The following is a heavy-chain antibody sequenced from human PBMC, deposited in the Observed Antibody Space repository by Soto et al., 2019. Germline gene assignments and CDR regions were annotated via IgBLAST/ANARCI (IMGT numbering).Heavy chain of an antibody. CDR3: ATGVRYDILTGYSIYYGMDV. J-gene: IGHJ6*02. CDR1: GGTFSSYA. Sequence: SVKVSCKASGGTFSSYAISWVRQAPGQGLEWMGGIIPIFGTANYAQKFQGRVTITADESTSTAYMELSSLRSEDTAVYYCATGVRYDILTGYSIYYGMDVWGQGTPVTVSS. CDR2: IIPIFGTA. V-gene: IGHV1-69*13. D-gene: IGHD3-9*01.